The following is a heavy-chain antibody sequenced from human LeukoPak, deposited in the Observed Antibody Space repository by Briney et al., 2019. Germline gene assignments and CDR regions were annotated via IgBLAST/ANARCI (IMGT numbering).Heavy chain of an antibody. CDR2: ISSSSSYI. V-gene: IGHV3-21*01. Sequence: PGGSLRLSCAASGFTFSSYSMNWVRQAPGKGLEWVSSISSSSSYIYYADSVKGRFTISRDNAKNSLYLQMNSLRAEDTAVYYCAREWSIATAAAMDYGMDVWGQGTTVTVSS. D-gene: IGHD6-13*01. CDR3: AREWSIATAAAMDYGMDV. J-gene: IGHJ6*02. CDR1: GFTFSSYS.